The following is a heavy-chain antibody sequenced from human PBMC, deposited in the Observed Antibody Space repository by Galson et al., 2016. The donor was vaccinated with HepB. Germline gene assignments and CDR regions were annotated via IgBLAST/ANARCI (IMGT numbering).Heavy chain of an antibody. V-gene: IGHV3-9*01. J-gene: IGHJ5*02. CDR1: GFTFDDYA. D-gene: IGHD6-19*01. CDR3: AKDGALPGGWVWIDP. Sequence: SLRLSCAASGFTFDDYAMHWVRQAPGKGLEWVSGISWNSGSIGYADSVKGRFTISRDNAKNSLYLQMNSLRAEDTALYYCAKDGALPGGWVWIDPWGQGTLVTVSS. CDR2: ISWNSGSI.